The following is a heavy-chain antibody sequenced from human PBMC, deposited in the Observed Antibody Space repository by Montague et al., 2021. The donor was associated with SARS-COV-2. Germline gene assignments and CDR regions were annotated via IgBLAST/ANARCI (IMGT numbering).Heavy chain of an antibody. V-gene: IGHV3-74*01. CDR2: INSDGRNL. CDR3: ARDRVVGVTTNTLDI. CDR1: GFTLSSHW. Sequence: SLRLSCAASGFTLSSHWMHWVRQAPGEGLVWVSRINSDGRNLWYADSVKGRFTISRDNAQNTLYLQMNSLRAEDTAVYYCARDRVVGVTTNTLDIWGQGTMVTVSS. J-gene: IGHJ3*02. D-gene: IGHD3-22*01.